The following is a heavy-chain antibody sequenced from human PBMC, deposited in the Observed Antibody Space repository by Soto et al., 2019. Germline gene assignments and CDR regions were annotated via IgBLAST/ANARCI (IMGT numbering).Heavy chain of an antibody. Sequence: ASVKVSCKASGFTFTSSAMQWVRQARGQRLEWIGWIVVGSGNTNYAQKFQERVTITRDMSTSTAYMELSSLRSEDTAVYYCAAVGRGIYSSSSPVDYWGQGTLVTVSS. J-gene: IGHJ4*02. D-gene: IGHD6-13*01. CDR3: AAVGRGIYSSSSPVDY. CDR1: GFTFTSSA. CDR2: IVVGSGNT. V-gene: IGHV1-58*02.